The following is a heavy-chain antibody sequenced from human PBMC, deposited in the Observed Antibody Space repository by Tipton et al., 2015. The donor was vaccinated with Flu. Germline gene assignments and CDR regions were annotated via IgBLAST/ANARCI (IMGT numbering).Heavy chain of an antibody. CDR3: AKEIGYSSSWYGWFDP. V-gene: IGHV3-23*01. D-gene: IGHD6-13*01. CDR2: ISGSGGST. J-gene: IGHJ5*02. Sequence: SLRLSCAASGFTFSSYAMSWVRQAPGKGLEWVSAISGSGGSTYYADSVKGRFTISRDNSKDTLYLQMNSLRAEDTAVYYCAKEIGYSSSWYGWFDPWGQGTLVTVSS. CDR1: GFTFSSYA.